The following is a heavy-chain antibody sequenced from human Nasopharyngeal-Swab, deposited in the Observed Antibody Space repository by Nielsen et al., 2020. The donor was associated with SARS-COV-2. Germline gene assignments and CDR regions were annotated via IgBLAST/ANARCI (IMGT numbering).Heavy chain of an antibody. CDR1: GFSISSAY. Sequence: GESLKISCAASGFSISSAYMGWVRQAPGKGLEWVGRIKSKTDGGTTDYAAPVKGRFTISRDDSKNTLYLQMNSLKTEDTAVYYCTTEEVVVVAALDYWGQGTLVTVSS. CDR3: TTEEVVVVAALDY. V-gene: IGHV3-15*01. J-gene: IGHJ4*02. CDR2: IKSKTDGGTT. D-gene: IGHD2-15*01.